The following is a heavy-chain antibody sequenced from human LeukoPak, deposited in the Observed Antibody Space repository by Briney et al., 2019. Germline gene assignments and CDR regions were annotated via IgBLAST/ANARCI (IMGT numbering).Heavy chain of an antibody. D-gene: IGHD1-7*01. J-gene: IGHJ4*02. CDR3: ARDPSSVSELFDY. V-gene: IGHV3-11*01. CDR2: ISSSGSTI. Sequence: GGSLRLSCAASGFTFSDYYMSWIRQAPGKGLEWVSYISSSGSTIYYADSVKGRFTISRDNAKNSLYLQMNSLRAEDTAVYYCARDPSSVSELFDYWGQGTLVTVSS. CDR1: GFTFSDYY.